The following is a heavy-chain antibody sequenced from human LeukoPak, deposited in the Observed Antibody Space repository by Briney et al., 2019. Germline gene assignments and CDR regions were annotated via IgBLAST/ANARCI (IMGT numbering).Heavy chain of an antibody. CDR2: IYHSGST. CDR1: GYSISSGYY. V-gene: IGHV4-38-2*02. CDR3: ARDRHYYDSSGYYPGNWFDP. J-gene: IGHJ5*02. Sequence: SETLSLTCTVSGYSISSGYYWGWIRQPPGKGLEWIGSIYHSGSTYYNPSLKSRVTISVDTSKNQFSLKLSSVTAADTAVYYCARDRHYYDSSGYYPGNWFDPWGQGTLVTVSS. D-gene: IGHD3-22*01.